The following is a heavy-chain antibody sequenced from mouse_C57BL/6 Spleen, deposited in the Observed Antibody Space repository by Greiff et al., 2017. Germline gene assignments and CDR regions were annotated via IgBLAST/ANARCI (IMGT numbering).Heavy chain of an antibody. V-gene: IGHV1-69*01. CDR3: ARKGSTGVDY. Sequence: QVQLQQPGAELVMPGASVKLSCKASGYTFTSYWMHWVKQRPGQGLEWIGEIDPSASYTNYNQKFKGKSTLTVDKSSSTAYMQLSSLTSEDSAVYYCARKGSTGVDYWGQGTTLTVSS. J-gene: IGHJ2*01. CDR1: GYTFTSYW. D-gene: IGHD4-1*02. CDR2: IDPSASYT.